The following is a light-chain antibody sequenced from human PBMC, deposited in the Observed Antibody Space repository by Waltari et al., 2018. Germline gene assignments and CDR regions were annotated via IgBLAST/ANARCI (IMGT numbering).Light chain of an antibody. CDR1: SSDVGRYDY. CDR3: YSYAATYSI. Sequence: QSALTQPRSVSGSPGQSVTISCTGSSSDVGRYDYVSWYQQRPGKHPKLIISEVRQRPSGFPDRFSGAKAGNTASLTISGLQADDEADYYCYSYAATYSIFGGGTKLTVL. CDR2: EVR. J-gene: IGLJ2*01. V-gene: IGLV2-11*01.